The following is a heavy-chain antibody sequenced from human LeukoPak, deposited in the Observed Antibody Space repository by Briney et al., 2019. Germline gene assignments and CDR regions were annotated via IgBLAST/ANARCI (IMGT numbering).Heavy chain of an antibody. CDR3: ANLYHY. CDR2: IKKDGSEK. CDR1: GFIFSGSW. V-gene: IGHV3-7*03. Sequence: GGSLRLSCTASGFIFSGSWMAWIRQAPGKGLEWVAIIKKDGSEKYYVDSMKGRFTISRDNAKNSLFLQMNSLRAEDTAVYYCANLYHYWGQGTLVTVSS. D-gene: IGHD2-2*02. J-gene: IGHJ4*02.